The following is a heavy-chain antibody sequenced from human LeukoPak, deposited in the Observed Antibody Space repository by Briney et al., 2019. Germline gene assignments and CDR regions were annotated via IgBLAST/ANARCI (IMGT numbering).Heavy chain of an antibody. CDR1: GGSISSSSYY. J-gene: IGHJ1*01. Sequence: PSETLSLTCTVSGGSISSSSYYWGWIRQPRGKGLEWIGSIYYTGSTYYNPSLKSRVTIAVDTSKNQFSLKLRSVTAADTAVYYCARYGGSSGWYSAEYLQHWGQGTLVAVSS. CDR2: IYYTGST. CDR3: ARYGGSSGWYSAEYLQH. V-gene: IGHV4-39*01. D-gene: IGHD6-19*01.